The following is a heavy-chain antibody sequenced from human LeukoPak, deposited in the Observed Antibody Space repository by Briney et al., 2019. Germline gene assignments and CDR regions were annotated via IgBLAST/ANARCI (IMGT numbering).Heavy chain of an antibody. V-gene: IGHV4-61*02. Sequence: SQTLSLTCTVSGGSISSGSYYWSWIRQPAGKGLEWIGRIYTSGSTNYNPSLKSRVTISVDTSKNQFSLKLSSVTAADTAVYYCARDLVGRYCSGGSCYDNWFVPWGQGTLVTVSS. CDR2: IYTSGST. CDR1: GGSISSGSYY. CDR3: ARDLVGRYCSGGSCYDNWFVP. J-gene: IGHJ5*02. D-gene: IGHD2-15*01.